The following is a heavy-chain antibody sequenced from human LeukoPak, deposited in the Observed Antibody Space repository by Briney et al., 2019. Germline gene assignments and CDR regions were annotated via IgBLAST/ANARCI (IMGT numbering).Heavy chain of an antibody. CDR3: ARDQGSGVLGAFDI. CDR2: IYTSGST. Sequence: RPSQTLSLTCTVSGGSISSGSYYWSWIRQPAGKGLEWIGRIYTSGSTNYNPSLKSRVTISVDTSKNQFSLKLSSVTAADTAVYYCARDQGSGVLGAFDIWGQGTMVTVSS. D-gene: IGHD3-10*01. V-gene: IGHV4-61*02. CDR1: GGSISSGSYY. J-gene: IGHJ3*02.